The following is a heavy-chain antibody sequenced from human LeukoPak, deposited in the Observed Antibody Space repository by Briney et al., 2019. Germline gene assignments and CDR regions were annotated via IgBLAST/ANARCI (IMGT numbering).Heavy chain of an antibody. V-gene: IGHV1-69*02. Sequence: SVKVSCKXSGGTFSSYTISWVRQAPGQGLEWMGRIIPILGIANYAQKFQGRVTITADKSTSTAYMELSSLRSEDTAVYYCAGCRRVGATEVWGQGTLVTVSS. CDR3: AGCRRVGATEV. CDR1: GGTFSSYT. D-gene: IGHD1-26*01. J-gene: IGHJ4*02. CDR2: IIPILGIA.